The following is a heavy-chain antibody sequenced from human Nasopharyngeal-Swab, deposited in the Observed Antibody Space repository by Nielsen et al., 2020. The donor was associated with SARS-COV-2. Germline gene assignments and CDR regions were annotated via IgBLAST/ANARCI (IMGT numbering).Heavy chain of an antibody. J-gene: IGHJ4*02. Sequence: VGSLRLSCATSGFTFSPYTMTWVRQAPGTGLPWVSSIISGNSVKFADSVRGRFTISRDNAKYSLYLQMNSLTAEDTAVYYCARERGGGYGDYWGQGTLVTVSS. V-gene: IGHV3-69-1*01. D-gene: IGHD5-12*01. CDR1: GFTFSPYT. CDR2: IISGNSV. CDR3: ARERGGGYGDY.